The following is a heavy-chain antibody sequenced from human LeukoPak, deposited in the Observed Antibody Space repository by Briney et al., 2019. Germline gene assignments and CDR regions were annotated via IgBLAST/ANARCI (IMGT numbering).Heavy chain of an antibody. CDR1: GYTFTSYG. Sequence: GASVKVSCKASGYTFTSYGISWVRQAPGQGLEWMGWISAYNGNTNYAQKLQGRVTMTTDTSTSTAYMELRSLRSDDTAVYYCARDTGYDFWSGYKTNLDYWGQGTLVTVSS. V-gene: IGHV1-18*01. CDR3: ARDTGYDFWSGYKTNLDY. CDR2: ISAYNGNT. J-gene: IGHJ4*02. D-gene: IGHD3-3*01.